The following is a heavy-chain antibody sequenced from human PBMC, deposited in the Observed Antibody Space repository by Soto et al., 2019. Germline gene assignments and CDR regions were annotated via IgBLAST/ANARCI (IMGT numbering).Heavy chain of an antibody. CDR2: IYPGDSDT. CDR1: GNSFTTYW. CDR3: ASPRIAAEDDAFAI. Sequence: PGESLKISCQGSGNSFTTYWIAWVRQMPGKGLEWMGIIYPGDSDTRYSPSFQGQVTISADKSISTAYLQWSSLKASDTAMYYCASPRIAAEDDAFAIWGQGTTVTVSS. J-gene: IGHJ3*02. D-gene: IGHD6-13*01. V-gene: IGHV5-51*01.